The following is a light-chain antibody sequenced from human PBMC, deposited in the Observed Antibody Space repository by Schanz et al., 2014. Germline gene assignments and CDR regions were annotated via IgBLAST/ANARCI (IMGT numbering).Light chain of an antibody. CDR3: SSYTSGSTPYV. J-gene: IGLJ1*01. Sequence: QSALTQPASVSGSPGQSITISCTGTSSDVGSYNLVSWYQQHPDKAPKLIIYEVTKRPSGVPDRFSGSKSGNTASLTVSGLQADDEADYYCSSYTSGSTPYVFGTGTKLTVL. CDR1: SSDVGSYNL. CDR2: EVT. V-gene: IGLV2-14*02.